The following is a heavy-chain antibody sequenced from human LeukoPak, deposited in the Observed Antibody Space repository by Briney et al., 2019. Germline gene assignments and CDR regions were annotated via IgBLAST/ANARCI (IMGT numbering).Heavy chain of an antibody. Sequence: SETLSLTCTVSGYSISSGYYWGWIRQPPGKGLEWIGSIYHSGSTYYNPSLKSRVTISVDTSKNQFSLKLSSVTAADTAVYYCARRAVVRGVIITLIRGYDYWGQGTLVTVSS. CDR1: GYSISSGYY. J-gene: IGHJ4*02. V-gene: IGHV4-38-2*02. D-gene: IGHD3-10*01. CDR2: IYHSGST. CDR3: ARRAVVRGVIITLIRGYDY.